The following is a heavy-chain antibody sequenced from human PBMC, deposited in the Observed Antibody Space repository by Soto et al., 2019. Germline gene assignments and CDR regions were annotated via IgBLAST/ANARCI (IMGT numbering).Heavy chain of an antibody. CDR1: GGSSSSYY. D-gene: IGHD4-17*01. Sequence: PSETLSLTCTVSGGSSSSYYWSWIRQPPGKGLEWIGYIYYSGSTNYNPSLKSRVTISVDTSKNQFSLKLSSVTAADTAVYYCASESYGGEFDYWGQGTLVTVSS. CDR3: ASESYGGEFDY. CDR2: IYYSGST. J-gene: IGHJ4*02. V-gene: IGHV4-59*01.